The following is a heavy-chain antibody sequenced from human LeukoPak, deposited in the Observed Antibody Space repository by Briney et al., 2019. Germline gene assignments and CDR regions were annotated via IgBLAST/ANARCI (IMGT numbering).Heavy chain of an antibody. CDR3: AREMTARNSHYYMDV. J-gene: IGHJ6*03. Sequence: GGSLRLSCAASGFTFSSYGMHWVRQAPGKGLEWVAVISYDGSNKYYADSVKGRFTISRDNSKNTLYLQMNSLRAEDTAVYYCAREMTARNSHYYMDVWGKGTAVTVSS. CDR2: ISYDGSNK. CDR1: GFTFSSYG. D-gene: IGHD4-23*01. V-gene: IGHV3-30*03.